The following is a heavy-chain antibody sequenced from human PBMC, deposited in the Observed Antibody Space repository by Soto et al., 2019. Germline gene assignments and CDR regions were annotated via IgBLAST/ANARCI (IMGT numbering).Heavy chain of an antibody. CDR2: IKQDGSEK. CDR1: GFTFSSYW. V-gene: IGHV3-7*01. Sequence: GGSLRLSCAASGFTFSSYWMSWGRQAPGKGLEWVANIKQDGSEKYYVDSVKGRFTISRDNAKNSLYLQMNSLRAEDTAVYYCAGQSGYSSGWYEIFDYWGQGTLVTVSS. J-gene: IGHJ4*02. CDR3: AGQSGYSSGWYEIFDY. D-gene: IGHD6-19*01.